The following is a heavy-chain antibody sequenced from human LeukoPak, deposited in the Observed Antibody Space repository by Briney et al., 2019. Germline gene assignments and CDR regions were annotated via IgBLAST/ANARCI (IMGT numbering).Heavy chain of an antibody. V-gene: IGHV3-23*01. CDR1: GFTFSSYS. D-gene: IGHD1-26*01. CDR2: ISGSGGST. Sequence: GGSLRLSCAASGFTFSSYSMNWVRQAPGKGLEWVSAISGSGGSTYYADSVKGRFTISRDNSKNTLYLQMNSLRAEDTAVYCCAKIKSGSYSVWGQGTLVTVSS. CDR3: AKIKSGSYSV. J-gene: IGHJ4*02.